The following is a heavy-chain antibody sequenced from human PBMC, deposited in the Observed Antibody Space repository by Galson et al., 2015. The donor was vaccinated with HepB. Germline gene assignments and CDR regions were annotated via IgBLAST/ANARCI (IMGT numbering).Heavy chain of an antibody. D-gene: IGHD4-23*01. J-gene: IGHJ5*02. CDR2: IGSSGTI. CDR1: GFTISDYG. Sequence: SLRLACAASGFTISDYGIDWVRLPPGKGLEWVSGIGSSGTIYYTDSVKGRFTISRDNSKNTLYLQMNSLRAEDTAVYYCAKKPWTVVGNNFLDPWGQGTLVTVSS. V-gene: IGHV3-23*01. CDR3: AKKPWTVVGNNFLDP.